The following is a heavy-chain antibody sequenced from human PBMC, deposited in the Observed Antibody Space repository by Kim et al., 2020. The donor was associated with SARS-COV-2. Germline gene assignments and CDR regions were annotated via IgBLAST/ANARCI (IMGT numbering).Heavy chain of an antibody. D-gene: IGHD3-10*01. CDR3: ARGGYGSGSYNPIYCDY. CDR2: INPYNGDT. Sequence: ASVKVSCKASGYTFTTYGITWVRQAPGQGLEWMGWINPYNGDTKYAQRFQGRVTMTTDTSATTAYMELRRLTSDDTAVYYFARGGYGSGSYNPIYCDYWGQGTLVTVSS. J-gene: IGHJ4*01. CDR1: GYTFTTYG. V-gene: IGHV1-18*04.